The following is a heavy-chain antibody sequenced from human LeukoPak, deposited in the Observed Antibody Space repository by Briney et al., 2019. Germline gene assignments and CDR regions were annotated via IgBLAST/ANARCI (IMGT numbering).Heavy chain of an antibody. V-gene: IGHV4-4*02. CDR1: GGSISSSNW. J-gene: IGHJ5*02. Sequence: SETLSLTCAVSGGSISSSNWWSWVRQPPGKGLEWIGEVYHTGSSNYNPSLKSRVTISVDKSKSQFSLRLTSVTAADTAVYYCARGGTTVAGTFWFDPWGQGTLVTVSS. CDR3: ARGGTTVAGTFWFDP. D-gene: IGHD6-19*01. CDR2: VYHTGSS.